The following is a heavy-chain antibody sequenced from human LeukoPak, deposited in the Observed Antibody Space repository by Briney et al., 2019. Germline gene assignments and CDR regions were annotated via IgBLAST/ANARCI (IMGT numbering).Heavy chain of an antibody. CDR3: ANLPFHDSSGYGDY. D-gene: IGHD3-22*01. V-gene: IGHV3-30*18. CDR2: ISYDGSNK. CDR1: GFTFSSYG. Sequence: PGGSLRLSCAASGFTFSSYGMHWVRQAPGKGLEWVAVISYDGSNKYYADSVKGRFTISRDNSKNTLYLQMNSLRAEDTAVYYCANLPFHDSSGYGDYWGQGTLVTVSS. J-gene: IGHJ4*02.